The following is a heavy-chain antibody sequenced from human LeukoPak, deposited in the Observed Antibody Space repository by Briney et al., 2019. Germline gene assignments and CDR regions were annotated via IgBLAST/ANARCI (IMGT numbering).Heavy chain of an antibody. CDR2: INPNSSGT. D-gene: IGHD2-15*01. CDR3: ARGYCSGGSCGNWFDP. CDR1: GYTFTGYY. J-gene: IGHJ5*02. V-gene: IGHV1-2*02. Sequence: GASVKVSCKASGYTFTGYYMHWVRQAPGQGLEWMGWINPNSSGTNYAQKFQGRVTMTRDTSISTAYMELRSLRSDDTAVYYCARGYCSGGSCGNWFDPWGQGTLVTVSS.